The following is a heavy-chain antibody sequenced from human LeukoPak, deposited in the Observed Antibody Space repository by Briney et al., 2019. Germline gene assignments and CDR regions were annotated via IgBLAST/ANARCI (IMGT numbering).Heavy chain of an antibody. V-gene: IGHV3-23*01. CDR1: GFTFSSYA. CDR3: AKGQVDYYYYYMDV. D-gene: IGHD2-15*01. CDR2: ISGSGGST. Sequence: GGSLRLSCAASGFTFSSYAMSWVRQAPGKGLEWVSAISGSGGSTYYADSVKGRFTISRDNSKNTLYLQMNSLRAEDTAVYYCAKGQVDYYYYYMDVWGEGTTVTVSS. J-gene: IGHJ6*03.